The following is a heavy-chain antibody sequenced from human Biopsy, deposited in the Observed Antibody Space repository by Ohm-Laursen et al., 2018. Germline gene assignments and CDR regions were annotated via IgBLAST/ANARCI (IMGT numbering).Heavy chain of an antibody. J-gene: IGHJ5*02. CDR2: IFYRGST. CDR1: GGSINSNDYY. CDR3: ARDYDTSGYYYVS. Sequence: SETLSLTCTVAGGSINSNDYYWGWIRQPPGKGLEWIGSIFYRGSTHYKPSLKSRVNISVDTSKNQFSPKLNSVTAADTAVYYCARDYDTSGYYYVSWGQGTLVTVSS. D-gene: IGHD3-22*01. V-gene: IGHV4-39*01.